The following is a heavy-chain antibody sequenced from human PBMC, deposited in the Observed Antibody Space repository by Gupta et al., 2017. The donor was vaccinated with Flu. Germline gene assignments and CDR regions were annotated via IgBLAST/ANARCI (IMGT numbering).Heavy chain of an antibody. V-gene: IGHV3-49*04. Sequence: EVQLVESGGGLVQPGRSLRLSCIASGSTFADVAVRWVRQAPGKGLEWVGFIRSKAYGETTQYAPSVKGRFTILRDDSKSVAYLLMNSLKIDDTAVYYCSRGSFKFDDWGQGTLVTVSS. CDR1: GSTFADVA. J-gene: IGHJ4*02. CDR2: IRSKAYGETT. CDR3: SRGSFKFDD.